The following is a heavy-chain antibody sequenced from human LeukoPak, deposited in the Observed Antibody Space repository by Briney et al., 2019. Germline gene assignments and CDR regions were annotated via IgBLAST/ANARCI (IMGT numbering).Heavy chain of an antibody. J-gene: IGHJ4*02. D-gene: IGHD6-13*01. CDR3: VRGKDSTWAFDY. Sequence: GGSLRLSCVASGFTFTDYYMSWIRQAPGKGLEWVAYISSSGNSIYYADSVKGRFTSSRDNAKKSLYLQMNSLGAEDTAVYFCVRGKDSTWAFDYWGQGTLVTVSS. CDR1: GFTFTDYY. CDR2: ISSSGNSI. V-gene: IGHV3-11*01.